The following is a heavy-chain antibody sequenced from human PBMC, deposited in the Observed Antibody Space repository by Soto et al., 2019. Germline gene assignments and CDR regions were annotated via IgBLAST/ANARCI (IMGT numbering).Heavy chain of an antibody. J-gene: IGHJ4*02. V-gene: IGHV3-23*01. D-gene: IGHD6-25*01. Sequence: EVQLLESGGGLVQPGRSLRLSCAASGFTFSSYAMSWVRQAPGKGLEWVSAISGSGGTTYYADSVKGRFTISRDNSMNTLFLQMNSLRAEDMAVYYCAKFFVETGGSSGWPWSFHYWGQGTLVTVSS. CDR1: GFTFSSYA. CDR3: AKFFVETGGSSGWPWSFHY. CDR2: ISGSGGTT.